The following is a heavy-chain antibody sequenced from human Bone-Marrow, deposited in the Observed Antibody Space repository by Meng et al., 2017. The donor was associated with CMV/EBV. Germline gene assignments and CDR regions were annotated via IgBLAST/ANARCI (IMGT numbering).Heavy chain of an antibody. V-gene: IGHV4-59*01. CDR3: ARDVQLEPGWFDP. Sequence: SETLSLTCPVSGGPISSYYWSWIRQPPGKGLEWIGYIYYSGSTNYNPSLKSRVTISVDTSKNQFSLKLSSVTAADTAVYYCARDVQLEPGWFDPWGQGTLVTVSS. J-gene: IGHJ5*02. CDR2: IYYSGST. CDR1: GGPISSYY. D-gene: IGHD1-1*01.